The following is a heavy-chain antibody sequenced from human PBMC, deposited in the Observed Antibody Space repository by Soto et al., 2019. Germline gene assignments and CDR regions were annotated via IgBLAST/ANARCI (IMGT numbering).Heavy chain of an antibody. J-gene: IGHJ4*02. D-gene: IGHD6-13*01. CDR2: INPNSGGT. CDR3: ARDPSIAAAGTGVDY. Sequence: ASVKVSCKASGYTFTGYYMHWVRQAPGQGLEWMGWINPNSGGTSYAQKFQGWVTMTRDTSISTAYMELSRLRSDDTAVYYCARDPSIAAAGTGVDYWGQGTLVTVSS. CDR1: GYTFTGYY. V-gene: IGHV1-2*04.